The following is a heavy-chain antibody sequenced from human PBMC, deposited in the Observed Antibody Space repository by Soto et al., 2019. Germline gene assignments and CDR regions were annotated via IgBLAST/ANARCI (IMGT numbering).Heavy chain of an antibody. CDR1: GGSISSSSYY. CDR2: IYYRGST. Sequence: SETLSLTCTASGGSISSSSYYWGWIRQPPGKGLEWIGSIYYRGSTYYNASLKSQVTKSVDTSKKQFSLKLKSVTAADTAVYYCASWYDCYFPSSCMDVWGQGTTVTVSS. J-gene: IGHJ6*02. V-gene: IGHV4-39*01. D-gene: IGHD2-21*02. CDR3: ASWYDCYFPSSCMDV.